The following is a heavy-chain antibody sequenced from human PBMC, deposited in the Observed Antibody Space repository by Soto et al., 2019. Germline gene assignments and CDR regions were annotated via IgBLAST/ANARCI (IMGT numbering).Heavy chain of an antibody. D-gene: IGHD1-26*01. V-gene: IGHV3-7*05. Sequence: SLRLSCAASGFTFSSYWMSWVRQAPGKGLEWVANIKQDGSEKYYVDSVKGRFTISRDNAKNSLYLQMNSLRAEDTAVYYCARGPPPIVGAPVEYWGQGTLVTVSS. J-gene: IGHJ4*02. CDR2: IKQDGSEK. CDR3: ARGPPPIVGAPVEY. CDR1: GFTFSSYW.